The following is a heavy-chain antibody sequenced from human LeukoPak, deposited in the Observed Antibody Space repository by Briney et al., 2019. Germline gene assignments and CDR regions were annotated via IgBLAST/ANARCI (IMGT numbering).Heavy chain of an antibody. Sequence: GGSLRLSCAASGFTFDDYGMSWVRQAPGKGLEWVSGIDWNGGSTGYADSVKGRFTISRDNAKNSLYLQMNSLRAEDTALYYCARVARMGDYYYYYMDVWGKGTTVTVSS. J-gene: IGHJ6*03. CDR1: GFTFDDYG. D-gene: IGHD3-16*01. V-gene: IGHV3-20*04. CDR3: ARVARMGDYYYYYMDV. CDR2: IDWNGGST.